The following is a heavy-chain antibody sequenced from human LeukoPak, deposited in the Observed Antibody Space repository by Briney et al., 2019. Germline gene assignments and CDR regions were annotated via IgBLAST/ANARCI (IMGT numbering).Heavy chain of an antibody. CDR1: LYAINSGYY. D-gene: IGHD6-19*01. CDR2: MHHSGST. V-gene: IGHV4-38-2*02. J-gene: IGHJ4*02. Sequence: SETLSLTCSVSLYAINSGYYWGWIRQSPGKGLEWIGSMHHSGSTDYNPSLKSRVTISVDTSKNQFSLKLSSVTAADTAVYYCAREYSSGYHYFDYWGQGTLVTVSS. CDR3: AREYSSGYHYFDY.